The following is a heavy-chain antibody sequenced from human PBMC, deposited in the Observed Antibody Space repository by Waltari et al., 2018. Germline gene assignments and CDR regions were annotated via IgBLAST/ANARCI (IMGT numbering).Heavy chain of an antibody. CDR2: IYYSGST. CDR3: ARGLGSRGNY. J-gene: IGHJ4*02. D-gene: IGHD3-16*01. Sequence: QVQLQESGPGLVKPSHPLSPPPPPSFSSLPLFPPSRSWIRQPPGKGLEWIGYIYYSGSTYYNPSLKSRVTISVDTSKNQFSLKLSSVTAADTAVYYCARGLGSRGNYWGQGTLVTVSS. V-gene: IGHV4-30-4*08. CDR1: FSSLPLFPPS.